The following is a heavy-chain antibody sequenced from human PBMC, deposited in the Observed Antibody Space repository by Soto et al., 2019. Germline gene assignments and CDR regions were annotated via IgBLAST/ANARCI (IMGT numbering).Heavy chain of an antibody. CDR2: INPNSGGT. CDR3: ARGVPADALLRSQRKWFDP. CDR1: GYTFTGYY. Sequence: GASVKVSCKASGYTFTGYYMHWVRQAPGQGLEWMGWINPNSGGTNYAQKFQGWVTMTRDTSISTAYMELSRLRSDDTAVYYCARGVPADALLRSQRKWFDPWGQGTLVTVSS. J-gene: IGHJ5*02. D-gene: IGHD2-2*01. V-gene: IGHV1-2*04.